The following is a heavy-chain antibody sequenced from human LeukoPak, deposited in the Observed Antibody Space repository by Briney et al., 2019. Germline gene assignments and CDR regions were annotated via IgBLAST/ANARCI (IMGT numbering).Heavy chain of an antibody. CDR1: GYTFTSYG. Sequence: ASVKASCKASGYTFTSYGISWVRQAPGQGLEWMGWISAYNGNTNYAQKLQGRVTMTTDTSTSTAYIELRSLRSDDTAVYYCVAAASDAFDIWGQGTMVTVSS. D-gene: IGHD6-13*01. J-gene: IGHJ3*02. CDR3: VAAASDAFDI. CDR2: ISAYNGNT. V-gene: IGHV1-18*01.